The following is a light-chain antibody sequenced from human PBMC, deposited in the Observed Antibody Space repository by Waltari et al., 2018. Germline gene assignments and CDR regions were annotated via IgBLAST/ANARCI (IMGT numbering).Light chain of an antibody. CDR2: WAS. CDR1: ESVLYNSNKKNY. Sequence: DILMTQSPYSLALSLFETATPHFQSTESVLYNSNKKNYLAWYQQKPGQSPKLLIYWASTRESGVPARFSGSGSGTDFTLTISSLQAEDVAVYYCQQSVSVPYSFGQGTKLEIK. V-gene: IGKV4-1*01. J-gene: IGKJ2*03. CDR3: QQSVSVPYS.